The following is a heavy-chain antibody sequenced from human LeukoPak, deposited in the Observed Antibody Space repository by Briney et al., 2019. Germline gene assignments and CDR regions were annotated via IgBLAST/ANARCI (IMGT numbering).Heavy chain of an antibody. J-gene: IGHJ4*02. Sequence: LSGGSLRLSCAASGFTVSSNYMSWVRQAPGKGLEWVSVIYSGGSTYYADSVKGRFAISRDNSKNTLYLQMSSLRADDTAVYYCAKKASNTASLTLDYWGQGTLVTVSS. CDR2: IYSGGST. CDR1: GFTVSSNY. D-gene: IGHD2-21*02. V-gene: IGHV3-53*01. CDR3: AKKASNTASLTLDY.